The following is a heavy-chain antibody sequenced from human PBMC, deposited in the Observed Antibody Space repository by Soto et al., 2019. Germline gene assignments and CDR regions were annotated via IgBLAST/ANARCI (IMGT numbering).Heavy chain of an antibody. CDR3: ARGGRVTTVTPGDY. J-gene: IGHJ4*02. D-gene: IGHD4-17*01. V-gene: IGHV1-18*01. Sequence: QVQLVQSGAEVKKPGASVRVSCKASGYTFTSYGISWVRQAPGQGLEWMGWISAYSGNTNYAQNLQGRVTVTTDTXXSTAYMELRSLRSDDTAVYYCARGGRVTTVTPGDYWGQGTLVTVSS. CDR2: ISAYSGNT. CDR1: GYTFTSYG.